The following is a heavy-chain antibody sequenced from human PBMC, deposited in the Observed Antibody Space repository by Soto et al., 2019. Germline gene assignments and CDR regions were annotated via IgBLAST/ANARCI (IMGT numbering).Heavy chain of an antibody. CDR1: GGSISSYY. CDR3: ARGGIAVAGYYYYYYGMDV. J-gene: IGHJ6*02. V-gene: IGHV4-59*01. D-gene: IGHD6-19*01. Sequence: QVQLQESGPGLVKPSETLSLTCTVSGGSISSYYWSWIRQPPGKGLEWIGYIYYSGSTNYNPSLKSRVTTTGDTSKNQFSLKLSSVTAADTAVYYCARGGIAVAGYYYYYYGMDVWGQGTTVTVSS. CDR2: IYYSGST.